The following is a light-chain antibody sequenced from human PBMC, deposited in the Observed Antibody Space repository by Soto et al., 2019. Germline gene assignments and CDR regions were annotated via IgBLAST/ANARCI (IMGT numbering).Light chain of an antibody. CDR3: QQFESYPIT. CDR2: RAS. V-gene: IGKV1-5*03. Sequence: DIQMTQSPSTLSASVGDRVTITCRASQSISNWLAWYQQKPGKAPKLLIYRASTLENRVPSRFGGSGSGTEFMLTISILQPDDFATYCCQQFESYPITFGQGTRVDLK. CDR1: QSISNW. J-gene: IGKJ5*01.